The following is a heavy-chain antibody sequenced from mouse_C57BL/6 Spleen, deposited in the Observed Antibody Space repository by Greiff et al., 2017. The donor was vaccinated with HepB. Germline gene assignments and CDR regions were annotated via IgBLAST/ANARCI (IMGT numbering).Heavy chain of an antibody. CDR1: GYTFTDYY. V-gene: IGHV1-76*01. D-gene: IGHD1-1*01. CDR3: ARGGGSRNYYAMDY. CDR2: IYPGSGNT. J-gene: IGHJ4*01. Sequence: VQLQQSGAELVRPGASVKLSCKASGYTFTDYYINWVKQRPGQGLEWIARIYPGSGNTYYNEKFKGKATLTAEKSSSTAYMQLSSLTSEDSAVYFCARGGGSRNYYAMDYWGQGTSVTVSS.